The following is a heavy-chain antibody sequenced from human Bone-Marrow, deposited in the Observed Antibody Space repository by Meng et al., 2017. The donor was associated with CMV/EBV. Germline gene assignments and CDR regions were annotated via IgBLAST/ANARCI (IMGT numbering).Heavy chain of an antibody. CDR2: IHSSDGST. D-gene: IGHD3-10*01. CDR1: GYTFTSYY. Sequence: ASVKVSCKASGYTFTSYYVHWVRQAPGQGLEWMGIIHSSDGSTSYAPKFQGTITMTRDTSTSTVHMVLSSLRSEDTAVYYCARDLGASGFWGQGTLVTVSS. V-gene: IGHV1-46*01. CDR3: ARDLGASGF. J-gene: IGHJ4*02.